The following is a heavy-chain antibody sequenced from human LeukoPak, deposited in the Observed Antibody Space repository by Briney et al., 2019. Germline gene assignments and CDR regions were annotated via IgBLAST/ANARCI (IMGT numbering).Heavy chain of an antibody. V-gene: IGHV3-7*02. D-gene: IGHD5-24*01. CDR1: GFTFSNYW. CDR3: ARGQFPDY. J-gene: IGHJ4*02. CDR2: IKEDGSEK. Sequence: GGSLRLSCAASGFTFSNYWMNWVRQAPGKGLEWVANIKEDGSEKFYVDSVKGRFIISRENAKNSLYLQMNSLRAEDTAVYYCARGQFPDYWGQGTLVTVSS.